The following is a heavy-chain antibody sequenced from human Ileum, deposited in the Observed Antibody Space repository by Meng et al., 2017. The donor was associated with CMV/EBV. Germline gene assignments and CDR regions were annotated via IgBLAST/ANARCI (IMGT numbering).Heavy chain of an antibody. V-gene: IGHV4-39*06. CDR2: IDYSGTT. Sequence: SETLSLTCTVSGDSISSGGYFWGWVRQPPGKGLEWIGSIDYSGTTRYNPSLGSRVVISVDTSMNQLTLRLDSVTAADTAVYYCARDGEGRWRQLECWGQGTLVTVSS. CDR3: ARDGEGRWRQLEC. CDR1: GDSISSGGYF. D-gene: IGHD5-24*01. J-gene: IGHJ4*02.